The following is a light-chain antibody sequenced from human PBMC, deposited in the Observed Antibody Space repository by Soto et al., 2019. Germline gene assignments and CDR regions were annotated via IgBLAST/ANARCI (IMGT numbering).Light chain of an antibody. V-gene: IGLV2-14*01. CDR1: SSDVGGYNY. J-gene: IGLJ2*01. CDR3: SSYTSSSTLGVV. Sequence: QSALTQPASVSGSPGQSITISCTGTSSDVGGYNYVSWYQQHPGKAPKLMIYDVSNRPSGVSNRFSGSKSGNTASLTISGVQDEDEADYYCSSYTSSSTLGVVFGGGTKLTVL. CDR2: DVS.